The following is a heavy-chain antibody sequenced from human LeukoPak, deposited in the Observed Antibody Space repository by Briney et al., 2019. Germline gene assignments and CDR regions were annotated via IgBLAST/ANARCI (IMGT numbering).Heavy chain of an antibody. V-gene: IGHV1-18*01. J-gene: IGHJ4*02. CDR2: ISAYNGNT. Sequence: ASVKVSCKASGYTFTSYGISWGRQAPAQGLEWMGWISAYNGNTNYAQKLKGRVTMTTDTSTSTAYMELRSLRSDGTAVYYCARAALNRDAAGLYDYWGQGTLVTVSS. CDR1: GYTFTSYG. CDR3: ARAALNRDAAGLYDY. D-gene: IGHD2-15*01.